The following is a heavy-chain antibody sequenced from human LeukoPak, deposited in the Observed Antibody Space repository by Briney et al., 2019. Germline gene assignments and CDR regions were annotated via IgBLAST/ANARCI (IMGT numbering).Heavy chain of an antibody. J-gene: IGHJ4*02. Sequence: SVKVSCKASGYTFTGYYMHWVRHAPGQGLEWMGRINPNSGGTNYAQKFQGRVTMTRDTSISTAYMELSRLRSDDTAVYYCARDMVRGVIIPDDWRRGTLVTVS. CDR2: INPNSGGT. D-gene: IGHD3-10*01. CDR3: ARDMVRGVIIPDD. CDR1: GYTFTGYY. V-gene: IGHV1-2*06.